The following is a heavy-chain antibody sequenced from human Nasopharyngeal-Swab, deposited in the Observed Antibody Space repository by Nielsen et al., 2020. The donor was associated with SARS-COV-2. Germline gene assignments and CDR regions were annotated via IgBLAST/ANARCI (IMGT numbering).Heavy chain of an antibody. Sequence: GSLRLSCTVSGGSISSSSYYWGWIRQPPGKGLEWIGSIYYSGSTYYTPSLKSRVTISVDTSKNQFSLKLSSVTAADTAVYYCARDYYGSGSYDFLGLYYYGMDVWGQGTTVTVSS. CDR2: IYYSGST. CDR3: ARDYYGSGSYDFLGLYYYGMDV. D-gene: IGHD3-10*01. J-gene: IGHJ6*02. CDR1: GGSISSSSYY. V-gene: IGHV4-39*02.